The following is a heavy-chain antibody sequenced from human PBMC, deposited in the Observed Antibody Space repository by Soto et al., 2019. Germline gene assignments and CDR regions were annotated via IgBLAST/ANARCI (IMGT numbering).Heavy chain of an antibody. V-gene: IGHV4-39*01. Sequence: SETLSLTCTVSGGSINSNNYYWAWIRQPPGKGLAWIASIYYDGSTYYNPSLKSRVTISIDTAKNQFSLRLRSVTAADTAIYYCAKVVVAATRHTDFDSWGQGTLVTVSS. CDR3: AKVVVAATRHTDFDS. CDR1: GGSINSNNYY. CDR2: IYYDGST. J-gene: IGHJ4*02. D-gene: IGHD2-15*01.